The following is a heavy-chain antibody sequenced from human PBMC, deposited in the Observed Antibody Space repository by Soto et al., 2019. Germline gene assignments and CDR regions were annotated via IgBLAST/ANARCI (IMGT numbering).Heavy chain of an antibody. CDR3: ERGIIMILAVQGDAPAPDKCYFDS. Sequence: PSETLSLTCAVYGGSFRGHYWSWIRQSPGKGLEWIGEINHRGNTNQNPSLNSRVTMSVDTSKNQFSLTLRSLTAADTAVYYCERGIIMILAVQGDAPAPDKCYFDSWGQGTLVIVSS. V-gene: IGHV4-34*01. J-gene: IGHJ4*02. CDR2: INHRGNT. D-gene: IGHD3-22*01. CDR1: GGSFRGHY.